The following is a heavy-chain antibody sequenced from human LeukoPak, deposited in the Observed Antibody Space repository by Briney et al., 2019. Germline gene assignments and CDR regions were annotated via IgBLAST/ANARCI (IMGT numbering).Heavy chain of an antibody. CDR2: ISYDGSNK. CDR1: VFTFNDYG. D-gene: IGHD6-19*01. J-gene: IGHJ4*02. Sequence: GGSLRLSCAASVFTFNDYGMHWVRQAPGKGLEWVAVISYDGSNKYYTDSVKGRFTISRDNSKSTLYLQMNSLRAEDTAVYYCAKVRWDNSGWYYLDYWGQGTLVTVSS. V-gene: IGHV3-30*18. CDR3: AKVRWDNSGWYYLDY.